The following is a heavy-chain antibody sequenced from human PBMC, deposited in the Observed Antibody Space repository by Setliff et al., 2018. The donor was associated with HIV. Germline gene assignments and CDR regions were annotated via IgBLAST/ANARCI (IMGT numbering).Heavy chain of an antibody. CDR3: ARHRSYGDYDPNWFDP. V-gene: IGHV4-31*03. CDR1: GDSISSGGYY. Sequence: SETLSLTCTVSGDSISSGGYYWSWIRQHPGKGLEWIGYIYYSGITYYNPSLKSRVSISVDTSKNQFSLKLRSVTAADTGIYYCARHRSYGDYDPNWFDPWGRGTLVTVSS. D-gene: IGHD4-17*01. CDR2: IYYSGIT. J-gene: IGHJ5*02.